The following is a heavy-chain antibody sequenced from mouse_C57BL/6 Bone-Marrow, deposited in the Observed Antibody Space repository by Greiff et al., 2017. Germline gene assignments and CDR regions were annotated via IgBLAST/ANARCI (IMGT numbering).Heavy chain of an antibody. V-gene: IGHV5-17*01. J-gene: IGHJ2*01. CDR2: ISSGSSTI. CDR1: GFTFSDYG. D-gene: IGHD3-3*01. Sequence: EVMLVESGGGLVKPGGSLKLSCAASGFTFSDYGMHWVRQAPEKGLEWVAYISSGSSTIYYADTVKGRLTISRDNAKNTLFLPMTRLRSEDTAMDYCARRDWFDYWGQGTTLTVSS. CDR3: ARRDWFDY.